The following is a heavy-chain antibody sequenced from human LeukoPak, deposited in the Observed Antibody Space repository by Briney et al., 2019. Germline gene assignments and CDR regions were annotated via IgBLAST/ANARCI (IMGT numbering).Heavy chain of an antibody. CDR3: AKGGHVDY. Sequence: PGGSLRLSCAASGFTFTTYWMSWVRQAPGKGLEWVANIKEDGSEKYYLESVKGRFAVSRDNAKNSLYLQMDSLRAEDSAVYYCAKGGHVDYCGQGTLVTVSS. J-gene: IGHJ4*02. CDR1: GFTFTTYW. V-gene: IGHV3-7*01. CDR2: IKEDGSEK.